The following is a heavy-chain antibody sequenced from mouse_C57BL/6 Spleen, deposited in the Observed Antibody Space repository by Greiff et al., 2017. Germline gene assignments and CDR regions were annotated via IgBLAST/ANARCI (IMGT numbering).Heavy chain of an antibody. J-gene: IGHJ4*01. CDR3: VYYGSSYYAMDY. CDR2: IWRGGST. CDR1: GFSLTSYG. Sequence: QVQLLQSGPGLVQPSQSLSITCTVSGFSLTSYGVHWVRQSPGKGLEWLGVIWRGGSTDYNAAFMSRLSITKDNSKSQVFFNMNSLQADDTARYYCVYYGSSYYAMDYWGQGTSVTVSS. V-gene: IGHV2-5*01. D-gene: IGHD1-1*01.